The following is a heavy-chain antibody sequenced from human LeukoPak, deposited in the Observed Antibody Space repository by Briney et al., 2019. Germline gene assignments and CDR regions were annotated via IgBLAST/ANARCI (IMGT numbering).Heavy chain of an antibody. Sequence: ASVKVSCKASGYTFTDYYMHWVRQAPGQGLEWMGWINPNSGGTNYAQKFQGRVTMTRDTSINTAYMELSRLRSGDTAVYYCASPLPYCSGSDCYSYAFDVWGQGTMVTVSS. CDR2: INPNSGGT. D-gene: IGHD2-15*01. J-gene: IGHJ3*01. CDR3: ASPLPYCSGSDCYSYAFDV. CDR1: GYTFTDYY. V-gene: IGHV1-2*02.